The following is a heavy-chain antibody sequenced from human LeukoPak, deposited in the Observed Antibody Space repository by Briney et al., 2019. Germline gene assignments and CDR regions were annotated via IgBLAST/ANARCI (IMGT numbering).Heavy chain of an antibody. CDR3: ARGPGIAVADNFDY. Sequence: SVKVSCKASGGTFSSYAISWVRQAPGQGLERMGGIIPIFGTANYAQKFQGRVTITADKSTSTAYMELSSLRSEDTAVYYCARGPGIAVADNFDYWGQGTLVTVSS. D-gene: IGHD6-19*01. V-gene: IGHV1-69*06. CDR1: GGTFSSYA. J-gene: IGHJ4*02. CDR2: IIPIFGTA.